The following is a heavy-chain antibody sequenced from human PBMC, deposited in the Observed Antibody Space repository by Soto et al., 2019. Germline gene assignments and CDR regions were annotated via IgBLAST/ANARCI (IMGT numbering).Heavy chain of an antibody. CDR3: AWSIGVVTALDY. CDR2: INAVNGNT. Sequence: QVQLVQSGAEEKKPGASVKVSCKASGYTFTSYAMHWVRQAPGQRLEWMGWINAVNGNTKYSQKFQGRVTITRDTSASTAYMALSSLRAADTAVSYCAWSIGVVTALDYWGQGTLVTVSS. D-gene: IGHD2-21*02. V-gene: IGHV1-3*05. J-gene: IGHJ4*02. CDR1: GYTFTSYA.